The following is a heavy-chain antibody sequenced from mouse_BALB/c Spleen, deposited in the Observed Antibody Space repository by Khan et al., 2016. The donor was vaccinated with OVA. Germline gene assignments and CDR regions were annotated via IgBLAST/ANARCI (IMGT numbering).Heavy chain of an antibody. CDR1: GFTFSTYA. V-gene: IGHV5-9-3*01. D-gene: IGHD2-1*01. J-gene: IGHJ3*01. CDR2: ISSDGDYT. Sequence: EVELVESGGGLVKPGGSLKLSCAASGFTFSTYAMSWVRQTPEKRLEWVASISSDGDYTYYPDNVTGRFPISRENAKNTLYLQMSSLRSEDTAIYYCARSPYGNFAYWGQGTLVTVSA. CDR3: ARSPYGNFAY.